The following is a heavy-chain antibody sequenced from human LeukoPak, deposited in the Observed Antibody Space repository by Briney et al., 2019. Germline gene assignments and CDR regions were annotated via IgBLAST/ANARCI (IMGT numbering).Heavy chain of an antibody. CDR1: GFTFSNYD. J-gene: IGHJ3*01. V-gene: IGHV3-13*01. D-gene: IGHD5-24*01. CDR2: IGTGGHT. CDR3: TRGGLEAPCDV. Sequence: PGGSLRLSCSASGFTFSNYDMHWVRQEKGKGLEWVSSIGTGGHTYYAPSVKSRFTISRENDKNSLYLQMNSLGAGDTAIYYCTRGGLEAPCDVWGQGTMVAVSS.